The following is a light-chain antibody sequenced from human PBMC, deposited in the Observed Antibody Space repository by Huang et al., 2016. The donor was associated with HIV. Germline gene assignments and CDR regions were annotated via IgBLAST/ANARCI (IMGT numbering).Light chain of an antibody. Sequence: EIVMTQSPATLSVSPGERVTLSCRASQSISDNLAWYQHKPGQAPRLLIYGASTRATGIPVRFSGSGSGTEFTLSISSLQSEDSAVYYCQQYNTWPPKYTFGQGPRLRSN. J-gene: IGKJ2*01. CDR2: GAS. V-gene: IGKV3-15*01. CDR1: QSISDN. CDR3: QQYNTWPPKYT.